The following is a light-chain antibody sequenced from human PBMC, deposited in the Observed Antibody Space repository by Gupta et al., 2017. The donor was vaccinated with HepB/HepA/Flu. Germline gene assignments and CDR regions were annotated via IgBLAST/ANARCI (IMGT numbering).Light chain of an antibody. J-gene: IGKJ5*01. CDR3: QQFNNLPPA. CDR2: DAS. CDR1: QDIGNH. V-gene: IGKV1-33*01. Sequence: DIQMTQSPSSLSVSVGDRVTITCQASQDIGNHLNWYQQKRGKAPNLLIYDASTLETGVPSRFSGSGSGTEFTFTISSLQPEDIATYYCQQFNNLPPACGQGTRLEIK.